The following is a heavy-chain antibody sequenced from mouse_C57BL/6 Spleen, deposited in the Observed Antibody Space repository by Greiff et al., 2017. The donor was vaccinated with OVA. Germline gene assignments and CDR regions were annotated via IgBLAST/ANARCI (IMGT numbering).Heavy chain of an antibody. V-gene: IGHV1-69*01. D-gene: IGHD1-1*01. CDR2: IDPSDSYT. CDR3: ARGYYDSSYGDY. Sequence: QVQLQQPGAELVMPGASVKLSCKASGYTFTSYWMHWVKQRPGQGLEWIGEIDPSDSYTNYNHKFKGKSTLTVDKSSSTSYMQLSSLTSEDSAVYYCARGYYDSSYGDYWGQGTTLTVSS. CDR1: GYTFTSYW. J-gene: IGHJ2*01.